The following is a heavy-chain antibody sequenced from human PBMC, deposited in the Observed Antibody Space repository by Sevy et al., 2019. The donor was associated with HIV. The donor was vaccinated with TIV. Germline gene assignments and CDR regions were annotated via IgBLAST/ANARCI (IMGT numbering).Heavy chain of an antibody. CDR3: AKESGYAYGHDY. CDR1: GFIFSNYA. Sequence: GGSLRLSCAASGFIFSNYAMHWVRQAPGKGLEWVAFIRHDGNNKYYIDSVKGRFTISRDNSKNTVFLQMNSPRADDTAMYYCAKESGYAYGHDYWGQGTLVTVSS. CDR2: IRHDGNNK. J-gene: IGHJ4*02. V-gene: IGHV3-30*02. D-gene: IGHD5-18*01.